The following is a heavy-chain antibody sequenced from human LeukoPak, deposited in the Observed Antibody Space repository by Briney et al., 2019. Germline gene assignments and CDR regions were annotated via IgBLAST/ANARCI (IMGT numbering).Heavy chain of an antibody. J-gene: IGHJ4*02. D-gene: IGHD5-12*01. CDR2: VNHSGTT. Sequence: SETLSLTCAVYGESFSGYYWTWIRQPPRKGLEWIGDVNHSGTTNYNPSLKSRVTVSVDTSKNQFSLKLTSVTAADTAVYYCARAQETVAIDYWGQGTLVTVSS. V-gene: IGHV4-34*01. CDR1: GESFSGYY. CDR3: ARAQETVAIDY.